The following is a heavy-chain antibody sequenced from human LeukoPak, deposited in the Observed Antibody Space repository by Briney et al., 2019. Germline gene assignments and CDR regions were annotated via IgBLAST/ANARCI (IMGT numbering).Heavy chain of an antibody. J-gene: IGHJ6*03. CDR1: GGSISSSSYF. CDR2: IYYSGST. V-gene: IGHV4-39*07. Sequence: SETLSLTCTVSGGSISSSSYFWGWTRQPPGKGLEWIGTIYYSGSTNYNPSLKSRVTISVDTSKNQFSLKLSSVTAADTAVYYCARGVAAFPYDVVYYYYMDVWGKGTTVTVSS. D-gene: IGHD2-15*01. CDR3: ARGVAAFPYDVVYYYYMDV.